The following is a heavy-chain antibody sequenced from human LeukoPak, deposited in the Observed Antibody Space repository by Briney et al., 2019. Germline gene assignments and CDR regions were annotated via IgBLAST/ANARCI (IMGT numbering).Heavy chain of an antibody. D-gene: IGHD3-22*01. CDR2: INGDGSTT. J-gene: IGHJ1*01. CDR1: GFTFSSSA. CDR3: ATGNYYDSRGYYTFGH. V-gene: IGHV3-74*01. Sequence: GGSLRLSCAVSGFTFSSSAMSWVRQAPGKGLVWVSRINGDGSTTSYADSVKGGFTISRDNAKNTLYLQMNSLRAEDTAVYYCATGNYYDSRGYYTFGHWGQGTLVTVSS.